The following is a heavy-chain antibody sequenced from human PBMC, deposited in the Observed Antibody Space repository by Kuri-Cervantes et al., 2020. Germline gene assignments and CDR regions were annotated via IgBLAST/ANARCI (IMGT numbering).Heavy chain of an antibody. CDR2: IHPGDSDT. V-gene: IGHV5-51*01. Sequence: GESLKISCKGSGYSFTRYWIGWVRQMPGKGLEWMGIIHPGDSDTRYSPSFQGQVTISADKSISTAYLQWSSLKTEDTAVYYCTTDPQTPTPPTVTIDYYFDYWGQGTLVTVSS. CDR3: TTDPQTPTPPTVTIDYYFDY. J-gene: IGHJ4*02. D-gene: IGHD4-17*01. CDR1: GYSFTRYW.